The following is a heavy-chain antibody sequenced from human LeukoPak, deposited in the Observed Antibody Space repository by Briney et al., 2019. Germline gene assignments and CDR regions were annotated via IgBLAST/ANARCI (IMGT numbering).Heavy chain of an antibody. J-gene: IGHJ3*02. CDR3: ARGEYGSGDDAFDI. V-gene: IGHV1-8*01. Sequence: GASVKVSCKASGYTFTSYDINWVRQATGQGLEWMGWMNPNSGNTGYAQKFQGRVTMTRNTSISTAYMELSSLRSEDTAVYYCARGEYGSGDDAFDIWGQGTMVTVSS. CDR2: MNPNSGNT. CDR1: GYTFTSYD. D-gene: IGHD3-10*01.